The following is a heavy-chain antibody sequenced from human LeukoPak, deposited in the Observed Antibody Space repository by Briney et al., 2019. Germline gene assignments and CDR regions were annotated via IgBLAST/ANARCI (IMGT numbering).Heavy chain of an antibody. V-gene: IGHV1-69*05. CDR1: GGTFSSYA. J-gene: IGHJ1*01. Sequence: SVKVSCKASGGTFSSYAISWVRQAPGQGLEWMGGIIPIFGTANYAQKFQGRVTITTDESTSTAYMELSSLRSEDTAVYYCARVGECGGDCYSSAEYFQHWGQGTLVTVSS. CDR2: IIPIFGTA. CDR3: ARVGECGGDCYSSAEYFQH. D-gene: IGHD2-21*01.